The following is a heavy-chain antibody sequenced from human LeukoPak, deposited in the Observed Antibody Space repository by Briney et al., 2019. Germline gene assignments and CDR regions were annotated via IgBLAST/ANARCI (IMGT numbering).Heavy chain of an antibody. Sequence: NPSETLSLTCAVYGGSFSGYYWSWIRQPPGKGLEWIGEINHSGSTNYNPSLKSRVTISVDTSKNQFSLKLRFVTAADTAVYYCARHPRWYSSGWLYYFDSWGQGTLVTVSS. J-gene: IGHJ4*02. CDR1: GGSFSGYY. V-gene: IGHV4-34*01. CDR2: INHSGST. D-gene: IGHD6-19*01. CDR3: ARHPRWYSSGWLYYFDS.